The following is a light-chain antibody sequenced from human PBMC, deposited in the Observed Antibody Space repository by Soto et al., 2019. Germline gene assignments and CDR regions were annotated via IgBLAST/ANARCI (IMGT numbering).Light chain of an antibody. J-gene: IGKJ3*01. CDR1: QDIRTS. CDR2: GAS. CDR3: QQYDNLPPFT. V-gene: IGKV1-33*01. Sequence: DIQMTQSPSSLSASVGARVSITCQASQDIRTSLSWFQQQPGTAPKLPIYGASNLETGVPSRFRGSGSRRDFTFTVSRLQPEDIGTYYCQQYDNLPPFTFGPGTKVDIK.